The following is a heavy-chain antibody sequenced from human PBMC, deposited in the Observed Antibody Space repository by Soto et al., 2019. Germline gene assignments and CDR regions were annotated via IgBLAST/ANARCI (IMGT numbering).Heavy chain of an antibody. V-gene: IGHV4-4*02. CDR1: GVSIGSHDW. D-gene: IGHD1-26*01. Sequence: QVQLQESGPGLVKPSGTLSLTCAVSGVSIGSHDWWTWVRQPPGKGLEWIGESHQSGNTNYNSSLESRVTISLDKSKNHISLQLSSVTVADTAVYYWATRETGRVYWGQGTLVTVSS. J-gene: IGHJ4*02. CDR3: ATRETGRVY. CDR2: SHQSGNT.